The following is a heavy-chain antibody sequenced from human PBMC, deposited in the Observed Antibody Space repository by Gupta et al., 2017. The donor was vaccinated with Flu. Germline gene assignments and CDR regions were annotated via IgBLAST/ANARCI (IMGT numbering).Heavy chain of an antibody. V-gene: IGHV3-33*01. Sequence: QVQLVESGGGVVQSGRSLRLSCAASGFTFSTHALHWVRQAPGKGPEWVASKWYDGSNPNDEETAKGRFTSSRDNSKSTRQLQMNNLRAEDTAVYYCAREHLTVTPRTIDYWGQGTMVTVSS. CDR2: KWYDGSNP. D-gene: IGHD4-17*01. CDR3: AREHLTVTPRTIDY. J-gene: IGHJ4*02. CDR1: GFTFSTHA.